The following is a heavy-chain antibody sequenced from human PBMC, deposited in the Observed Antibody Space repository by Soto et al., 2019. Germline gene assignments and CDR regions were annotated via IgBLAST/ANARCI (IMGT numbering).Heavy chain of an antibody. D-gene: IGHD6-25*01. CDR1: GFTFIDFY. CDR2: ISRGGETK. J-gene: IGHJ6*02. V-gene: IGHV3-11*01. CDR3: ARDMRLYGMDV. Sequence: QVQLVESGGGSVKPGGSLRLSCAASGFTFIDFYMAWLRQSPGQGLEWISSISRGGETKYYADSVKGRFTISRDNTENSLYLQMNSLRADDTAVYFCARDMRLYGMDVWGQGTTVTVSS.